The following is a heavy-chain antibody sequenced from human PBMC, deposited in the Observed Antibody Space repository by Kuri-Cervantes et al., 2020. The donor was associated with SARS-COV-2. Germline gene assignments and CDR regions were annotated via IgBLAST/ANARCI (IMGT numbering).Heavy chain of an antibody. J-gene: IGHJ4*02. CDR1: GYSFTSYY. CDR2: INVNNRAT. CDR3: ARAGDRYY. D-gene: IGHD3-10*01. V-gene: IGHV1-2*02. Sequence: ASVKVSCKASGYSFTSYYINWVRQAPGQGLEWMGWINVNNRATSYAQKFQGRVTMTRDTSVLTAYMELSSLRSDDTAVFYCARAGDRYYWGQGTLVTVSS.